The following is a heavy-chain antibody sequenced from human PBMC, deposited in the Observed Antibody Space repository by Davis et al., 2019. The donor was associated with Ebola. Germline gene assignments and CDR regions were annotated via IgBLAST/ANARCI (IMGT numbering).Heavy chain of an antibody. CDR2: ISGSGGST. J-gene: IGHJ6*02. CDR3: ARIYYYYYGMDV. V-gene: IGHV3-53*05. Sequence: GGSLRLSCAASGFTVSRNYMSWVRQAPGKGLEWVSAISGSGGSTYYADSVKARFTIPRDNSKNTLYLQMNSLRAEDTAVYYCARIYYYYYGMDVWGQGTTVTVSS. CDR1: GFTVSRNY.